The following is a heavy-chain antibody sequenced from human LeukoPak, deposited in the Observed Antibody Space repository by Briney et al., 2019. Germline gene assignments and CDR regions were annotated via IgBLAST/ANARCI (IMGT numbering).Heavy chain of an antibody. D-gene: IGHD3-3*01. J-gene: IGHJ4*02. Sequence: EASVKVSCKASGYTFTSYYMHWVRQAPGQGLEWMGIINPSGGSTIYAQKFQGRVTMTRDTSTSTVYMELSILRSEDTAVYYCARVLERRFDYWGQGTLVTVSS. V-gene: IGHV1-46*01. CDR2: INPSGGST. CDR3: ARVLERRFDY. CDR1: GYTFTSYY.